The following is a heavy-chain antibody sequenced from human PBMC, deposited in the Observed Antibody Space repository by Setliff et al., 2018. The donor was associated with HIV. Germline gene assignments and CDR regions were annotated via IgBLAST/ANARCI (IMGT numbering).Heavy chain of an antibody. CDR1: GVSISRYY. CDR2: FSFSADN. CDR3: ARAFRPNDAFDT. J-gene: IGHJ3*02. V-gene: IGHV4-59*01. Sequence: SETLSLTCTVSGVSISRYYWNWTRQPPGKGLEWIGYFSFSADNKYNPSLQSRVAISGDTSKNQFSLTLNSLTAADTALYYCARAFRPNDAFDTWGQGTMVTVSS.